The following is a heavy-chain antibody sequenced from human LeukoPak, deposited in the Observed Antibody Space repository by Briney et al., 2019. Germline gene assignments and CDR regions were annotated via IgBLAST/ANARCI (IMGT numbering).Heavy chain of an antibody. CDR2: ISSSGSNI. V-gene: IGHV3-48*03. Sequence: GGSLRLSCAASGFTFSSYEMNWVRQAPGKGLEWVSYISSSGSNIYYADSVKGRFTISRDNAKNSLYLQMHSLRAEDTAVYYCARDGSSTSCLDYWGQGTLVTVSS. J-gene: IGHJ4*02. CDR3: ARDGSSTSCLDY. CDR1: GFTFSSYE. D-gene: IGHD2-2*01.